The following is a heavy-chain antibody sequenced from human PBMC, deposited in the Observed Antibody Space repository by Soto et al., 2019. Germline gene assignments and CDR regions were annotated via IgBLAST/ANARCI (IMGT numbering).Heavy chain of an antibody. V-gene: IGHV1-2*04. CDR3: ATGAQWLVHYFYGMDV. D-gene: IGHD6-19*01. CDR2: INPNSGGT. J-gene: IGHJ6*04. CDR1: GYTFTGYY. Sequence: ASVKVSCKASGYTFTGYYMHWVRQAPGQGLEWMGWINPNSGGTNYAQKFQGWVTMTRDTSISTAYMELSRLRSDDTAVYYCATGAQWLVHYFYGMDVWGEGTTVPVSP.